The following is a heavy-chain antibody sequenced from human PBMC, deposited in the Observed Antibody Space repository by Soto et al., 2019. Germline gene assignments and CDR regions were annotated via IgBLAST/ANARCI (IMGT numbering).Heavy chain of an antibody. CDR2: INHSGST. CDR3: ARGRAPRGYYYGMDV. Sequence: SETLSLTCAVYGGSFSGYYWSWIRQPPGKGLEWIGEINHSGSTNYNPSLKSRVTVSVDTPKNQFSLKLSSVTAADTAVYYCARGRAPRGYYYGMDVWGQGTTVTVSS. V-gene: IGHV4-34*01. CDR1: GGSFSGYY. J-gene: IGHJ6*02.